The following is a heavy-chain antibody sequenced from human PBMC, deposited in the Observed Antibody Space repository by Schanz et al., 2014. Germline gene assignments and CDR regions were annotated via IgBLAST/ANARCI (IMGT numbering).Heavy chain of an antibody. CDR1: GFTFSSYG. CDR3: ARDLSSLIQGDV. J-gene: IGHJ6*04. Sequence: PGGSLRLSCAASGFTFSSYGMNWVRQAPEKGLEWVSYISSSSGTIYYADSVKGRFTISRDNAKNLLYLQMNGLRAEDTAVYFCARDLSSLIQGDVWGKGTTVTVSS. V-gene: IGHV3-48*01. CDR2: ISSSSGTI. D-gene: IGHD2-2*01.